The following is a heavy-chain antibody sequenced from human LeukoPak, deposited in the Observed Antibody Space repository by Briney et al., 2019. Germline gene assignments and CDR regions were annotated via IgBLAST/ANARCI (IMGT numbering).Heavy chain of an antibody. V-gene: IGHV3-23*01. CDR2: ISGGGVST. Sequence: GGSLRLSCAASGFTFSSYSMNWVRQAPGKGLEWVSAISGGGVSTYYADSVKGRFTISRDNSNNTLSLQMNSLRAEDTAVYYCAKGTAVARPHYFDYWGQGTLATVSS. CDR3: AKGTAVARPHYFDY. CDR1: GFTFSSYS. J-gene: IGHJ4*02. D-gene: IGHD6-19*01.